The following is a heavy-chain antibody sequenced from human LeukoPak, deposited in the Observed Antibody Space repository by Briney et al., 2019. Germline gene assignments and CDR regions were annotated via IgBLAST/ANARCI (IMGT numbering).Heavy chain of an antibody. J-gene: IGHJ5*02. Sequence: PSETLSLTCTVSGGSISSGDYYWSWIRQPPGKGLEWIGYIYYSGSTYYNPSLKSRVTISVDTSKNQFSLKLSSVTAADTAVYYCASYYGSGSYNNNWFDPWGQGTLVTVSS. D-gene: IGHD3-10*01. CDR1: GGSISSGDYY. CDR3: ASYYGSGSYNNNWFDP. CDR2: IYYSGST. V-gene: IGHV4-30-4*08.